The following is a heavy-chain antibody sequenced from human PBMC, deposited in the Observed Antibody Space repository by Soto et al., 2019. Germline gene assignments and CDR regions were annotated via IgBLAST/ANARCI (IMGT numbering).Heavy chain of an antibody. D-gene: IGHD5-18*01. Sequence: SETLSLTCPVSGGSISSYYWSWIRQPPGKGLEWIGYIYYSGSTNYNPSLKSRVTISVDTSKNQFSLKLSSVTAAETAVYYCARVKPLQGGYSYGFAFDIWGQGTMVTVSS. CDR2: IYYSGST. V-gene: IGHV4-59*01. J-gene: IGHJ3*02. CDR1: GGSISSYY. CDR3: ARVKPLQGGYSYGFAFDI.